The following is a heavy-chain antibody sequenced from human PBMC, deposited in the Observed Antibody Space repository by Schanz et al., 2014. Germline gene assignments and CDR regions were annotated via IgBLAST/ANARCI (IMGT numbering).Heavy chain of an antibody. Sequence: VQLVESGGGLVQPGGSLRLSCAASGFSFSDHAMDWVRQAAGKGLEWVAVIWYDGSNKYYADSVKGRFTISRDNTKNSLFLQLNSLRADDTAVYYCAKVDRTRYYAMDVWGQGTTVTVSS. V-gene: IGHV3-33*03. CDR1: GFSFSDHA. CDR3: AKVDRTRYYAMDV. J-gene: IGHJ6*02. CDR2: IWYDGSNK. D-gene: IGHD3-9*01.